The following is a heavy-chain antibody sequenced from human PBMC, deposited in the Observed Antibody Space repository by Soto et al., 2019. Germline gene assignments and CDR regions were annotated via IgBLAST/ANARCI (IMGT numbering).Heavy chain of an antibody. CDR1: GYTFTSYD. CDR2: MNPNSGNT. CDR3: ARNLAGVPGIGEEMDV. V-gene: IGHV1-8*01. J-gene: IGHJ6*02. D-gene: IGHD6-19*01. Sequence: GASVKVSCKASGYTFTSYDINWVRQATGQGLEWMGWMNPNSGNTGYAQKFQGRVTVTRSTSISTAYMELSSLRSEDTAVYYCARNLAGVPGIGEEMDVWGQGTTVTVSS.